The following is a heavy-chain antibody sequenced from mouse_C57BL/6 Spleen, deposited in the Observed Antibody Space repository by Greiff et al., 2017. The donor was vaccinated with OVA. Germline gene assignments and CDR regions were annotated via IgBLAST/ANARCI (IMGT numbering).Heavy chain of an antibody. CDR3: AKSYSNYEGDYAMDY. Sequence: EVKLMESGGGLVKPGGSLKLSCAASGFTFSDYGMHWVRQAPEKGLEWVAYISSGSSTIYYADTVKGRFTISRDNAKNTLFLQRTSLRSEDTAMYYCAKSYSNYEGDYAMDYWGKGTSVTVSS. V-gene: IGHV5-17*01. D-gene: IGHD2-5*01. CDR2: ISSGSSTI. CDR1: GFTFSDYG. J-gene: IGHJ4*01.